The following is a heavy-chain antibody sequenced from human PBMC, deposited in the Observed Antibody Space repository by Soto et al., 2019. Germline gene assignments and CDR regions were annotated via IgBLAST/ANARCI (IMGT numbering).Heavy chain of an antibody. CDR1: GGTFSSYT. J-gene: IGHJ5*02. Sequence: QVQLVQSGAEVKKPGSSVKVSCKASGGTFSSYTISWVRQAPGQGLEWMGRIIPILGIANYAQKFQGRVTMTADKSTRTAYMELSSLRSEDTAVYYCAREGRAVVVVAANCGWFDPWGQGTLVTVSS. V-gene: IGHV1-69*08. D-gene: IGHD2-15*01. CDR3: AREGRAVVVVAANCGWFDP. CDR2: IIPILGIA.